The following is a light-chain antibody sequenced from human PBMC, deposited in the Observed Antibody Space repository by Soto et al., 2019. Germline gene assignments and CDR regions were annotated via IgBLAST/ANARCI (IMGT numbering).Light chain of an antibody. CDR2: KES. CDR1: HTRNTR. J-gene: IGKJ1*01. CDR3: QQYNTFPWT. V-gene: IGKV1-5*03. Sequence: DIQMTNPPATLASSVGDRVTITFRASHTRNTRLAWYQQRPGKVPKLLIFKESSLQRWGPSRVSGIESATELTLTISSLQPDDVATYDGQQYNTFPWTVGQGTKVDI.